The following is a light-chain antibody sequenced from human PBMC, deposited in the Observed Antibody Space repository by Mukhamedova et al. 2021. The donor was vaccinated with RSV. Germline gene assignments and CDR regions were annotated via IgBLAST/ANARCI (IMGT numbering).Light chain of an antibody. Sequence: WYHRRVHGKAPKLLISKASSLQSGVPSRFSGSGSGTEFTLTISSLQPDDFATYYCQQYSSYSTFGQGTKLEIK. J-gene: IGKJ2*01. CDR2: KAS. V-gene: IGKV1-5*03. CDR3: QQYSSYST.